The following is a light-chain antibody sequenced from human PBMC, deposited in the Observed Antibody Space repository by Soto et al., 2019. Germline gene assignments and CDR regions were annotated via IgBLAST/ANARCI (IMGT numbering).Light chain of an antibody. CDR3: QQYGRSPLYT. CDR2: GAS. Sequence: EIVLTQSPGTLSLSPGERATLSCRASQSVISNYLTWYQQKPGQAPRLLIYGASSRASGIPDRFSGSGSGTDCTLTISGLEPEDFAVYCCQQYGRSPLYTFGQGTELEIK. J-gene: IGKJ2*01. CDR1: QSVISNY. V-gene: IGKV3-20*01.